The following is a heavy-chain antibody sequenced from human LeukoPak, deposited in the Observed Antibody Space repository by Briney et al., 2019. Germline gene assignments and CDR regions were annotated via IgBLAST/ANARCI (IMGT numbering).Heavy chain of an antibody. J-gene: IGHJ4*02. CDR3: ARDNMRVDDSYYDILTGYFKPLDY. V-gene: IGHV3-21*01. D-gene: IGHD3-9*01. CDR1: GFTFNSYS. CDR2: ISSSSSYI. Sequence: PGGSLRLSCAASGFTFNSYSMNWVRQAPGKGLEWVSSISSSSSYIYSADSVKGRFTISRDNAKNSLYLQMNSLRAEDTAVYYCARDNMRVDDSYYDILTGYFKPLDYWGQGTLVTVSS.